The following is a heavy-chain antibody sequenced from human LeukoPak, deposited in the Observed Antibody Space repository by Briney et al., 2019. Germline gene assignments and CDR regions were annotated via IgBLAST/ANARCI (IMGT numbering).Heavy chain of an antibody. CDR1: GASISTSTYY. Sequence: SETLSLTCTVSGASISTSTYYWGWVRQPPGKGLEWIGNIYYSGTTYYNPSLKSRVTISEGTSRSRFSLMLSSVTAADTAIYFCARQVSDYYYHYMDVWGEGTTVIVSS. V-gene: IGHV4-39*01. J-gene: IGHJ6*03. CDR3: ARQVSDYYYHYMDV. CDR2: IYYSGTT.